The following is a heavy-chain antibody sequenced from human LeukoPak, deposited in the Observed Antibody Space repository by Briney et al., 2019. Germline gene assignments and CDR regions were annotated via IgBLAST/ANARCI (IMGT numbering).Heavy chain of an antibody. Sequence: PGGSLRLSCAASGFTFSTYSMNWVRQVPGKGLVWVSRISFGGGSTSYADSVKGRFTISRDNAKNTLYLQMNRLRAEDTAVYYCAKGGFSRASNDWYSQLGAFVIWGQGKMTTVS. CDR3: AKGGFSRASNDWYSQLGAFVI. CDR2: ISFGGGST. CDR1: GFTFSTYS. J-gene: IGHJ3*02. D-gene: IGHD6-19*01. V-gene: IGHV3-74*01.